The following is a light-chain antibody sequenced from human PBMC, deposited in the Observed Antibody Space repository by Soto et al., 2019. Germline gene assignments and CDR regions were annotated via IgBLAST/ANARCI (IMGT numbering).Light chain of an antibody. Sequence: SVLTQPASVSGSPGQSITISCTGTTSDFGFYNYVSWYQHHPGKAPKLLIYEVTNRHSGVSNRFSGSKSGNTASLTISGLQAEDEADYYCSSYTSSTDYVFGTGTKLTVL. J-gene: IGLJ1*01. CDR1: TSDFGFYNY. V-gene: IGLV2-14*01. CDR3: SSYTSSTDYV. CDR2: EVT.